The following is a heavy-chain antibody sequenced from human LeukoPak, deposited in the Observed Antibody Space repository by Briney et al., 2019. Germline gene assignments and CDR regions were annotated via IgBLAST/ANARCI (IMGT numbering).Heavy chain of an antibody. D-gene: IGHD4-17*01. J-gene: IGHJ3*02. CDR3: ARDYGDYYGRAFDI. CDR2: IIPIFGTA. CDR1: GATFSSYA. V-gene: IGHV1-69*06. Sequence: GASVKVSCKASGATFSSYAISWVRQAPGQGLEWMGGIIPIFGTANYAQKFQGRVTITADKSTSTAYMELSSLRSEDTAVYYCARDYGDYYGRAFDIWGQGTMVTVSS.